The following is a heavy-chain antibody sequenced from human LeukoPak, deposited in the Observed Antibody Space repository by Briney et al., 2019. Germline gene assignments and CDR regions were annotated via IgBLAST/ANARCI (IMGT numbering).Heavy chain of an antibody. Sequence: ASVKVSCKASGYSFTNYGIIWARQAPGQGLGWMGWISVYNGNTKYVQKLQGRVTLTTDTSTGTAYMELRSLRSDDTAVYYCARDYYFAMDVWGQGTTVTVSS. CDR2: ISVYNGNT. V-gene: IGHV1-18*01. CDR3: ARDYYFAMDV. J-gene: IGHJ6*02. CDR1: GYSFTNYG.